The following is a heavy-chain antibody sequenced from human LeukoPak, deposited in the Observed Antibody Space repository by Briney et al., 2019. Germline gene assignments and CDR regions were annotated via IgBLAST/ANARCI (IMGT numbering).Heavy chain of an antibody. CDR3: AKKSPYGGADY. CDR2: ISGNGAST. V-gene: IGHV3-23*01. J-gene: IGHJ4*02. D-gene: IGHD4/OR15-4a*01. CDR1: GFTVSSNS. Sequence: GGSLRLSCAASGFTVSSNSMSWVRQAPGKGLEWVSAISGNGASTYYADSVKGRFTIPRDNSKNTLYLQINSLRAEDTAVYYCAKKSPYGGADYWGQGTLVTVSS.